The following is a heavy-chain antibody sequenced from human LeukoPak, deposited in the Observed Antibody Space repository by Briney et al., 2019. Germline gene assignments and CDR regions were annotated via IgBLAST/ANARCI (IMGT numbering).Heavy chain of an antibody. J-gene: IGHJ6*02. CDR3: ARGKRRDYYDSSGYYYRGNRRDEYYYYYGMDV. CDR2: INHSGST. V-gene: IGHV4-34*01. CDR1: GGSISSYY. D-gene: IGHD3-22*01. Sequence: SETLSLTCTVSGGSISSYYWSWIRQPPGKGLEWIGEINHSGSTNYNPSLKSRVTISVDTSKNQFSLKLSSVTAADMAVYYCARGKRRDYYDSSGYYYRGNRRDEYYYYYGMDVWGQGTTVTVSS.